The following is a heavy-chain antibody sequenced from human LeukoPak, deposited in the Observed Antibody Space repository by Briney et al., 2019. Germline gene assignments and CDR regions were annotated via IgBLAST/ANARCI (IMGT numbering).Heavy chain of an antibody. CDR2: IKSRADGGTT. CDR3: LIFPGR. Sequence: GGSLRLSYAASGFSVINAWMSWVRQAPGQGLEWVGRIKSRADGGTTGYAAPVEGRFSISRDDSENTLYLQMNSLQIDDTALYYCLIFPGRWGQGTLVTVSS. CDR1: GFSVINAW. J-gene: IGHJ4*02. D-gene: IGHD3-3*01. V-gene: IGHV3-15*05.